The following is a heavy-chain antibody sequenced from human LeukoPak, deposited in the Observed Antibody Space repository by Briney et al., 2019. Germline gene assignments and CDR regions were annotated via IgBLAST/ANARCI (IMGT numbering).Heavy chain of an antibody. V-gene: IGHV4-59*01. Sequence: KSSETLSLTCTVSGGSINNYYWTWIRQPPGKGLEWIGYIHYSGSTNYNPSLKSRVTISVDPSKNQFSLKLSSVTAADTAVYYCARGKWAYLFDYCGQRTLVTVSS. CDR3: ARGKWAYLFDY. CDR1: GGSINNYY. CDR2: IHYSGST. D-gene: IGHD2-8*01. J-gene: IGHJ4*02.